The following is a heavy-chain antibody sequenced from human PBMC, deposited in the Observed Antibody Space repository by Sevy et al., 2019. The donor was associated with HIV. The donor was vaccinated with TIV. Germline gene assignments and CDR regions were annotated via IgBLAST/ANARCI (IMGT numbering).Heavy chain of an antibody. CDR3: ARTYSSSSPIYYYYGMDV. CDR2: TYYRSKWYN. Sequence: SQTLSLTCAISGDSVSSNSAAWNWIRQSPSRGLEWLGRTYYRSKWYNDYAVSVKSRITINPDTSKNQFSLQLNSVTPEDTAVYYCARTYSSSSPIYYYYGMDVWGQGTTVTVSS. CDR1: GDSVSSNSAA. J-gene: IGHJ6*02. V-gene: IGHV6-1*01. D-gene: IGHD6-6*01.